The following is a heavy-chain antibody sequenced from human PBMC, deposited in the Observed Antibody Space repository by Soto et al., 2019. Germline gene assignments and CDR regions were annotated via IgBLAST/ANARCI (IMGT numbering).Heavy chain of an antibody. Sequence: ASVKVSCKASGYTFTSYAMHWVRQAPGQRLEWMGWINAGNGNTKYSQKFQGRVTITRDTSASTAYMELSSLRSEDTAVYYCARSRYSSSWSPPFDYWGQGTLVTVSS. J-gene: IGHJ4*02. V-gene: IGHV1-3*01. CDR1: GYTFTSYA. D-gene: IGHD6-13*01. CDR3: ARSRYSSSWSPPFDY. CDR2: INAGNGNT.